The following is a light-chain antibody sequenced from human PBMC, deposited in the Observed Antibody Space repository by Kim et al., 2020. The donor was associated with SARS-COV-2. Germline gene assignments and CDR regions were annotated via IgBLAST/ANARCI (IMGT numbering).Light chain of an antibody. CDR1: QNVRLN. Sequence: PRERVTHSGRARQNVRLNLGWDQQRPGQVPRLLSYGASTRATGGPARFSGSGSGTEFTLTINSVQSEDVAVYYCQQHITWPGEITFGQGTRLEIK. J-gene: IGKJ5*01. CDR3: QQHITWPGEIT. CDR2: GAS. V-gene: IGKV3-15*01.